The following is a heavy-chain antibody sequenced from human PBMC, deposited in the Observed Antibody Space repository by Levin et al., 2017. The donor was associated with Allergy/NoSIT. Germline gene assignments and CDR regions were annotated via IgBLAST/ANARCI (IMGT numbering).Heavy chain of an antibody. CDR2: ISRRGDYA. CDR1: GFSFSDSY. Sequence: GESLKISCAASGFSFSDSYMTWIRQAPGKGLEWVSYISRRGDYANYADSVKGRFTISRDNAKNSLSLHMNSLRAEDTAVYYCARTVGSGDCSGDSCSNWFDPWGQGTLVTVSS. V-gene: IGHV3-11*03. CDR3: ARTVGSGDCSGDSCSNWFDP. J-gene: IGHJ5*02. D-gene: IGHD2-15*01.